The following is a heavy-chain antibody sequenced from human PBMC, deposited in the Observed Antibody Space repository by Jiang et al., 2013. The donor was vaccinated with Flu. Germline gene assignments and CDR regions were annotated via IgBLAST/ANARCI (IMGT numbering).Heavy chain of an antibody. CDR1: GFTFSSYS. CDR3: ARDEATPRGYTAIVFWGDYGMDV. Sequence: VQLLESGGGLVQPGGSLRLSCAASGFTFSSYSMNWVRQAPGKGLEWVSYISSSSSTIYYADSVKGRFTISRDNAKNSLYLQMNSLRDEDTAVYYCARDEATPRGYTAIVFWGDYGMDVWGQGTTVTVSS. CDR2: ISSSSSTI. D-gene: IGHD5-18*01. V-gene: IGHV3-48*02. J-gene: IGHJ6*02.